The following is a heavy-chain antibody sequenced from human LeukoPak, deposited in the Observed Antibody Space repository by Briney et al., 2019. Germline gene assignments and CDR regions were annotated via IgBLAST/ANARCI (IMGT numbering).Heavy chain of an antibody. CDR3: ARRIYCSGGSCYSNWFDP. D-gene: IGHD2-15*01. CDR2: IYYSGST. Sequence: PSETLSLTCTVSGGSISSYYWSWIRQPPGKGLEWIGYIYYSGSTNYNPSLKSRVTISVDTSKNQFSLKLSSVTAADTAVYYCARRIYCSGGSCYSNWFDPWGQGTLVTVSS. CDR1: GGSISSYY. J-gene: IGHJ5*02. V-gene: IGHV4-59*08.